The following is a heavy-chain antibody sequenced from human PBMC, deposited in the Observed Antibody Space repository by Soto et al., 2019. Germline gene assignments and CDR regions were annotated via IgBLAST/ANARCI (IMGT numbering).Heavy chain of an antibody. J-gene: IGHJ5*02. CDR2: ISSNSAYV. CDR1: GFTFRSFT. CDR3: TRDASRDSSARGWFDP. Sequence: GGSLRLSCAASGFTFRSFTMYWVRQAPGKGLEWVSTISSNSAYVYYTDALRGRFTISRDNAKNSLHLQMNSLRAEDTAVYYCTRDASRDSSARGWFDPWGPGTLVTVSS. D-gene: IGHD6-13*01. V-gene: IGHV3-21*01.